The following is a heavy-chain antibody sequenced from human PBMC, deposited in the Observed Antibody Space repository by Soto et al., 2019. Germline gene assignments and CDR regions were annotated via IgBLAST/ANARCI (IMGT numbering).Heavy chain of an antibody. CDR1: GFTFTRYS. Sequence: PGGSLRLSCAASGFTFTRYSMNWVRQAPGMWLEWVSSISNTTNYIYYRDSMKGRLTIARDNANNSLYLEMNSLRAEDTAGYYCSRGSDDRTSNFDDWGQGSLVTVSS. V-gene: IGHV3-21*06. CDR3: SRGSDDRTSNFDD. J-gene: IGHJ4*02. CDR2: ISNTTNYI. D-gene: IGHD1-1*01.